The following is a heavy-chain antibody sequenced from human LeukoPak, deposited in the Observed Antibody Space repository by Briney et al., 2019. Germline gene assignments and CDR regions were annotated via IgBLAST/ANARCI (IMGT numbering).Heavy chain of an antibody. D-gene: IGHD3-3*01. CDR1: GGSISSYY. V-gene: IGHV4-4*07. CDR2: IYTSGST. Sequence: SETLSLTCTVSGGSISSYYWSWIRQPAGKGLEWIGRIYTSGSTNYNPSLESRVTMSVDTSKNQFSLKLSSVTAADTAVYYCARDHDFWSGYYTGGFKDYYYYMDVWGKGTTVTVSS. J-gene: IGHJ6*03. CDR3: ARDHDFWSGYYTGGFKDYYYYMDV.